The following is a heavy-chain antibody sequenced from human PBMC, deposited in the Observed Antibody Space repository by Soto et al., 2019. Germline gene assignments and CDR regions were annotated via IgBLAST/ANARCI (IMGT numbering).Heavy chain of an antibody. CDR1: GGSFSGYY. J-gene: IGHJ6*03. Sequence: SETLSLTCAVYGGSFSGYYWSWIRQPPGKGLEWIGEINHSGSTNYNPSLKSRVTISVDTSKNQFSLKLSSVTAADTAVYYCARRATVTTTDLYYYYYMDVWGKGTTVTVSS. D-gene: IGHD4-17*01. CDR3: ARRATVTTTDLYYYYYMDV. V-gene: IGHV4-34*01. CDR2: INHSGST.